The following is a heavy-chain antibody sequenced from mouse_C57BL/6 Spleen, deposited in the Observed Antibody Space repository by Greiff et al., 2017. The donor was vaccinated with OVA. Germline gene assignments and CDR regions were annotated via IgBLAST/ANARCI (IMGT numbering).Heavy chain of an antibody. CDR1: GFTFSDYY. Sequence: EVQLVESGGGLVQPGGSLKLSCAASGFTFSDYYMYWVRQTPEKRLEWVAYISNGGGSTYYQDTVKGRFTISRDNAKNTRYLQMSRLKSEDTAMYYCARGPVVPYWYFDVWGTGTTVTVSS. CDR3: ARGPVVPYWYFDV. J-gene: IGHJ1*03. V-gene: IGHV5-12*01. CDR2: ISNGGGST. D-gene: IGHD1-1*01.